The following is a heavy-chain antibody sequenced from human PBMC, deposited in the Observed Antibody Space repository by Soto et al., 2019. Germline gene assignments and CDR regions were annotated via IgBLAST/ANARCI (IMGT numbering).Heavy chain of an antibody. Sequence: EVQLVESGGDLVKPGGSLRLSCAASEFTFTYAWMSWVRQAPGKGLEWVANISPDGGTTNYVDSVKGRFTVSIDNVRNSVSLQMNSLRVEDTAVYFCFGGNGGPQWGQGTLVTVSS. V-gene: IGHV3-7*03. CDR1: EFTFTYAW. J-gene: IGHJ4*02. CDR2: ISPDGGTT. CDR3: FGGNGGPQ. D-gene: IGHD3-16*01.